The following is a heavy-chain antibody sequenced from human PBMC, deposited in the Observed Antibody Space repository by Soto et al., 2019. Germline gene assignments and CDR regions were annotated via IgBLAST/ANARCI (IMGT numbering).Heavy chain of an antibody. CDR1: GFTFTRHS. Sequence: GGSLRLSCAASGFTFTRHSMNWARQAPGKGLEWVSSISGTTNYIYYGDSMKGRFTISRDNAKNSLYLEMNSLRAEDTAVYYCARESEDLTSNFDYWGQGTLVTVSS. CDR2: ISGTTNYI. CDR3: ARESEDLTSNFDY. V-gene: IGHV3-21*06. J-gene: IGHJ4*02.